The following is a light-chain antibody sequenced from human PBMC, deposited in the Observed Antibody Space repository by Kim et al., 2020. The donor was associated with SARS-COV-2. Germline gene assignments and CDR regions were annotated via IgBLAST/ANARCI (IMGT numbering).Light chain of an antibody. J-gene: IGKJ2*01. V-gene: IGKV3-15*01. CDR2: GAS. Sequence: FVSQGERATHSGRASQSVSSNLAWYQQKPGQAPRLLIYGASTRATGIPSRFSGSGSGTEFTLTISSLQSEDFAVYSCQQYNNWPYTFGQGTKLEI. CDR3: QQYNNWPYT. CDR1: QSVSSN.